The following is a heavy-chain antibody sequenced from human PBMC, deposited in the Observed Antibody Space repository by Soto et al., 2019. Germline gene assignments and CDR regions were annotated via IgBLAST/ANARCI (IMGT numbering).Heavy chain of an antibody. J-gene: IGHJ4*02. CDR3: ATDQYGAGRVGVHF. V-gene: IGHV1-69*08. CDR1: GGTSTIYT. CDR2: IVPTLRIT. Sequence: QVQLVQSGAEVKKPGASLRVSCETSGGTSTIYTITWVRQAPGQGLQWMGRIVPTLRITNYAQEFQGRLTITADSSTSTAHIELTSLTSEATAVYYCATDQYGAGRVGVHFWGQGTLVTVSS. D-gene: IGHD3-3*02.